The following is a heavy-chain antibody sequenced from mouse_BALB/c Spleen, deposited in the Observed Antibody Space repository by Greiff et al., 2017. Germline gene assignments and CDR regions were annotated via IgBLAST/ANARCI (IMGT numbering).Heavy chain of an antibody. J-gene: IGHJ2*01. CDR1: GFTFSSYA. Sequence: EVQVVESGGGLVKPGGSLKLSCAASGFTFSSYAMSWVRQTPEKRLEWVASISSGGSTYYPDSVKGRFTISRDNARNILYLQMSSLRSEVTAMYYCARGGGNFDYWGQGTTLTVSS. V-gene: IGHV5-6-5*01. CDR2: ISSGGST. CDR3: ARGGGNFDY.